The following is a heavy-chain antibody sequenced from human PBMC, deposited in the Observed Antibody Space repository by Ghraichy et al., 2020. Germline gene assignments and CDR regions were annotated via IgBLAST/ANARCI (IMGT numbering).Heavy chain of an antibody. V-gene: IGHV1-69*04. Sequence: SVKVSCKASGGTFSSYAISWVRQAPGQGLEWMGRIIPILGIANYAQKFQGRVTITADKSTSTAYMELSSLRSEDTAVYYCARECPLRYFDYTLQPNFDYWGQGTLVTVSS. J-gene: IGHJ4*02. CDR3: ARECPLRYFDYTLQPNFDY. D-gene: IGHD3-9*01. CDR1: GGTFSSYA. CDR2: IIPILGIA.